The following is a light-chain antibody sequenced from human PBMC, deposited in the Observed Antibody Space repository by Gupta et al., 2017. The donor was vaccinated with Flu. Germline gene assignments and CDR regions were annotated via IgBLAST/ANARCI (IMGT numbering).Light chain of an antibody. CDR1: SSNVGSNA. CDR2: DNN. J-gene: IGLJ1*01. V-gene: IGLV1-44*01. CDR3: AAWDDSLNGHYV. Sequence: QSVLAQPPSASGTPGQRVTTSCSGSSSNVGSNAVHWYQQVPGTAPKLLIYDNNQRPSRVPDRFSGSKSGTSASLAISGLQSEDEADYYCAAWDDSLNGHYVFGTGTEVTVL.